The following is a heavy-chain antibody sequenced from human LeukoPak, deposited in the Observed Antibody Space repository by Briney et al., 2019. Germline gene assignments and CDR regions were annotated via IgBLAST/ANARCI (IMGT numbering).Heavy chain of an antibody. CDR1: GFTFSDSA. Sequence: GGSLRLSCAASGFTFSDSAMHWVRQASGTGLEWVARIRSKANTYAASYAASVKGRFTISRDDSKNTASLQMNSLKTEDTAVYYCMARGDSYGLFDYWGHGTLVTVSS. V-gene: IGHV3-73*01. CDR2: IRSKANTYAA. J-gene: IGHJ4*01. CDR3: MARGDSYGLFDY. D-gene: IGHD5-18*01.